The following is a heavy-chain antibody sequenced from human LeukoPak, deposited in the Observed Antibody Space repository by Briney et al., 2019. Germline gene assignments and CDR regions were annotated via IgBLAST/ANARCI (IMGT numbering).Heavy chain of an antibody. V-gene: IGHV4-59*01. CDR1: GGSISSYY. CDR2: IYYSGST. CDR3: ARDLGYSYGYGGYFDY. Sequence: PSETLSLTCTVSGGSISSYYWDWIRQPPGKGLEWIGYIYYSGSTNYNPSLKSRVTISVDTSKNQFSLKLSSVTAADTAVYYCARDLGYSYGYGGYFDYWGQGTLVTVSS. J-gene: IGHJ4*02. D-gene: IGHD5-18*01.